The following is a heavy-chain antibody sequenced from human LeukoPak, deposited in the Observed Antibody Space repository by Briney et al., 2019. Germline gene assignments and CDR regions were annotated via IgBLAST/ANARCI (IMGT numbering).Heavy chain of an antibody. CDR1: GGSISNNY. CDR3: AREEAAAGPYYYYYGMDV. J-gene: IGHJ6*02. Sequence: PSETLSLTCTVSGGSISNNYWSWIRQPPGKGLEWIGYIYNSGSTNYNPSLKSRVTISVDTSKNQFSLKLSSVTAADTAVYYCAREEAAAGPYYYYYGMDVWGQGTTVTVSS. V-gene: IGHV4-59*12. CDR2: IYNSGST. D-gene: IGHD6-25*01.